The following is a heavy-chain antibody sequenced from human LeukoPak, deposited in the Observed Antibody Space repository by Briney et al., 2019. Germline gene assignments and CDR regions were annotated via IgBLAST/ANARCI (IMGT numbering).Heavy chain of an antibody. J-gene: IGHJ4*02. D-gene: IGHD6-19*01. V-gene: IGHV1-2*02. CDR1: GYTFTGYY. Sequence: GASVKVSCKASGYTFTGYYMHWVRQAPGQGLEWMGWINPNSGGTNYAQKFQGRVTMTRDTSISTAYMELSRLRSDDTAVYYCARVLAGWLVHPFDYWGQGTLVTVSS. CDR3: ARVLAGWLVHPFDY. CDR2: INPNSGGT.